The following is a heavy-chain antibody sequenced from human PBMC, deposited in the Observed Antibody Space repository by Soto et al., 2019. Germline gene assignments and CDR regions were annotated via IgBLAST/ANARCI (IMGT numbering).Heavy chain of an antibody. Sequence: GGSLRLSCAAPGFTFSGSAIHWVRQASGKGLEWVGRIRSKANSYATAYAASVKGRFTISRDDSKNTAYLQMNSLKTEDTAVYYCTSMASLSGYYYYYGMDVWGQGTTVTVSS. CDR2: IRSKANSYAT. V-gene: IGHV3-73*01. D-gene: IGHD1-26*01. CDR1: GFTFSGSA. J-gene: IGHJ6*02. CDR3: TSMASLSGYYYYYGMDV.